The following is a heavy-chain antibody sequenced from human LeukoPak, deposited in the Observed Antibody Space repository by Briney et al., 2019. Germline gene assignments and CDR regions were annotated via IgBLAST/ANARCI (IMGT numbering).Heavy chain of an antibody. V-gene: IGHV3-15*01. D-gene: IGHD2-21*01. CDR2: IKSKTDGGTT. CDR3: TTVLYCGGDCYQDY. Sequence: GGSLRLSCAASGFTFSNAWMSWVRQAPGKGLEWVGRIKSKTDGGTTDYAAPVKGRFTISRDDSKNTLYLQMNSLKTEDTAVYYCTTVLYCGGDCYQDYWGQGTLVTVSS. CDR1: GFTFSNAW. J-gene: IGHJ4*02.